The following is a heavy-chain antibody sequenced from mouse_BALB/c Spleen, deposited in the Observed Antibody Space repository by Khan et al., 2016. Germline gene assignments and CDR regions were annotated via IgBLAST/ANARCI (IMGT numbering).Heavy chain of an antibody. CDR2: IYPGDGDT. CDR3: ARRDYYGSSYFDY. D-gene: IGHD1-1*01. Sequence: QVQLQQSGAELVRPGSSVKISCKASDYAFSSYWMNWVKQRPGQGLEWIGQIYPGDGDTNYNGKFKGKATLTADKSSSTAYMQLSSLTSEDSAVYFCARRDYYGSSYFDYWGQGTTLTVSS. CDR1: DYAFSSYW. V-gene: IGHV1-80*01. J-gene: IGHJ2*01.